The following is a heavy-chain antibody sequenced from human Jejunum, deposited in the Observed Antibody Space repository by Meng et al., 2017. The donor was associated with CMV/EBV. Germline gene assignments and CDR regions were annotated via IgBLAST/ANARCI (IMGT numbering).Heavy chain of an antibody. J-gene: IGHJ4*02. Sequence: ASGFTFSSSTMAWVRQAPGKGLEWFAGIIQTSHVAYYADSVKGRFAISRDDSKSTVYLQMNSLRVEDTAVYYCVKDLKPDGAWDFDSWGQGTLVTVSS. CDR2: IIQTSHVA. D-gene: IGHD4-17*01. V-gene: IGHV3-23*01. CDR3: VKDLKPDGAWDFDS. CDR1: GFTFSSST.